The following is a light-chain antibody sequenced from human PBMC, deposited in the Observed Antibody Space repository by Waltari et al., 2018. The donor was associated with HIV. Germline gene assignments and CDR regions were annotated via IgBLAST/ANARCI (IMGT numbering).Light chain of an antibody. CDR1: QSVSSNY. V-gene: IGKV3-20*01. Sequence: ENVLTQSPGTLSLSPGERVTLSCRASQSVSSNYLARYQQKPGQAPRLLIYGAFNRATGSPDMFRVSGSGTDFTLTISTLEPEDFAVYFCQQYGSSPPGTFGQGTKVEVK. CDR3: QQYGSSPPGT. J-gene: IGKJ1*01. CDR2: GAF.